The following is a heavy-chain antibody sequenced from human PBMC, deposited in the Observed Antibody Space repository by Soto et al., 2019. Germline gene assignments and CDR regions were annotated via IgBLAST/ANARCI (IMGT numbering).Heavy chain of an antibody. D-gene: IGHD2-15*01. V-gene: IGHV4-59*01. CDR3: ARADPDASVGY. CDR2: ISYSGST. CDR1: GGSMSSYY. Sequence: LSLTCTVSGGSMSSYYWTCLRQSPGRGLEWIGYISYSGSTYYNPSLKSRVTISADTSKDQFSLRMNSMIAADTAVYYCARADPDASVGYWGQGTLVTVSS. J-gene: IGHJ4*02.